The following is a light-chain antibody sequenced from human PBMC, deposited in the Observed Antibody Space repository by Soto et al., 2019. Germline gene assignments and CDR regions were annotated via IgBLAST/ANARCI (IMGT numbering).Light chain of an antibody. Sequence: DIQMTQSPSSLSASVGDRVTITCRASQRISSYLNWYQQKPGKAPKLLIYDASSLQSGVPTRFSGSGSGTDFTLTISSLQPEDVATYYCQQSYRTPRTFGQGTKLQIK. J-gene: IGKJ2*01. CDR1: QRISSY. CDR2: DAS. CDR3: QQSYRTPRT. V-gene: IGKV1-39*01.